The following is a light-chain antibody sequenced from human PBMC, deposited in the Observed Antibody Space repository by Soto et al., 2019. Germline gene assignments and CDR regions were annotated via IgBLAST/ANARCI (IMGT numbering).Light chain of an antibody. J-gene: IGKJ2*01. V-gene: IGKV3-20*01. Sequence: ELVLTQSPGTLSLSPGERATLSCRASQSVSSTYIAWYQQNPGQAPSRLIYGASSRATSIPDGFSGSGSGTDFTLTISRREPEDFAVYFCQQYGRSPPFTFGQGTKVEIK. CDR3: QQYGRSPPFT. CDR1: QSVSSTY. CDR2: GAS.